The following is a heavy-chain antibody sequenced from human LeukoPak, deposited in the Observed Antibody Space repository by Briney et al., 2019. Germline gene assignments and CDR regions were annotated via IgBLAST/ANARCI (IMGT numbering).Heavy chain of an antibody. CDR2: IIPIFGTA. D-gene: IGHD5-12*01. CDR3: ARDLQFPTSGYDEAPEAY. J-gene: IGHJ4*02. Sequence: SVKVTCKASGGTFSSYAISWVRQAPGQGLEWMGRIIPIFGTANYAQKFQGRVTITTDESTSTAYMELSSLRSEDTAVYYCARDLQFPTSGYDEAPEAYWGQGTLVTVSS. V-gene: IGHV1-69*05. CDR1: GGTFSSYA.